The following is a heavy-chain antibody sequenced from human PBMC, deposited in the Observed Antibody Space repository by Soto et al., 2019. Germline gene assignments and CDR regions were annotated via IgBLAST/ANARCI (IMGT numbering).Heavy chain of an antibody. CDR2: IGRGGDT. CDR1: GSTFSSYD. Sequence: VQLVESGGGLVQPGGSLRLSCAASGSTFSSYDMHWVRQAPGKGLEWVSAIGRGGDTYYAGSVKGRFTISRDNSKNTLYLQMNSLRAEDTAVYYCAKDIRGIAAAGTRGYWGQGTLVTVSS. J-gene: IGHJ4*02. D-gene: IGHD6-13*01. CDR3: AKDIRGIAAAGTRGY. V-gene: IGHV3-13*01.